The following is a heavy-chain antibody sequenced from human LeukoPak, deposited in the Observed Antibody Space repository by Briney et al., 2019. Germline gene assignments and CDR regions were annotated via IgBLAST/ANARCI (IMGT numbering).Heavy chain of an antibody. D-gene: IGHD6-6*01. V-gene: IGHV4-34*01. CDR2: INHSGST. CDR1: GGSFSGYY. Sequence: PSETLSLTCAVYGGSFSGYYWSWIRQPPGKGLEWIGEINHSGSTNYNPSLKSRVTISVDTSKNQFSLKLSSVTAADTAVYYCARRLAARPAYFDYWGQGTLVTVSS. CDR3: ARRLAARPAYFDY. J-gene: IGHJ4*02.